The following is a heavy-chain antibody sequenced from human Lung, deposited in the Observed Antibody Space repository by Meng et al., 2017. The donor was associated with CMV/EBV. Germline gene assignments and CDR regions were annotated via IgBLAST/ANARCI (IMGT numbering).Heavy chain of an antibody. D-gene: IGHD3-10*01. Sequence: EVQLVESGGDLVQPGESLSLSCAASGFSSSRYWMNWYRQAPGKGLEWVANTNEDGSKKYYVDSVKGRFTISRDNAKNSLYLQMNSLRVEDTAIYYCGGVGIGYWGQGTLVTVSS. CDR3: GGVGIGY. V-gene: IGHV3-7*04. CDR2: TNEDGSKK. J-gene: IGHJ4*02. CDR1: GFSSSRYW.